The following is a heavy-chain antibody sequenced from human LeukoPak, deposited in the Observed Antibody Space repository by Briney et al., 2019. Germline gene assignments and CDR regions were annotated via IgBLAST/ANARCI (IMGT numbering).Heavy chain of an antibody. CDR2: ISGSGGST. V-gene: IGHV3-23*01. CDR3: AKDVDSSGYYSHY. CDR1: GFTFSSYW. Sequence: SGGSLRLSCAASGFTFSSYWMSWVRQAPGKGLEWVSAISGSGGSTYYADSVKGRFTISRDNSKNTLYLQMNSLRAEDTAVYYCAKDVDSSGYYSHYWGQGTLVTVSS. J-gene: IGHJ4*02. D-gene: IGHD3-22*01.